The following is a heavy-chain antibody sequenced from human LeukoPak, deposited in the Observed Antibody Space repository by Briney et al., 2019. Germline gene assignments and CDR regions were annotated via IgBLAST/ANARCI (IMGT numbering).Heavy chain of an antibody. D-gene: IGHD2-21*02. Sequence: QSGGSLRLSCAASGFTVSSNYMSWVRQAPGKGLEWVSVIYSGGSTYYADSVKGRFTISRDNSKNTLYLQMNSLRAEDTAVCYCARDRKLLWYFDLWGRGTLVTVSS. V-gene: IGHV3-66*01. J-gene: IGHJ2*01. CDR2: IYSGGST. CDR1: GFTVSSNY. CDR3: ARDRKLLWYFDL.